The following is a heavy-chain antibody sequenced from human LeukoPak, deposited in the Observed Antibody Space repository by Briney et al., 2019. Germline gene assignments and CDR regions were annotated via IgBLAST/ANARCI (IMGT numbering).Heavy chain of an antibody. J-gene: IGHJ4*02. CDR1: GFTFSSYW. CDR3: AKSNANIFGVVILDY. CDR2: ISGSGGST. Sequence: GGSLRLSCAASGFTFSSYWMSWVRQAPGKGLEWVSAISGSGGSTYYADSVKGRFTISRDNSKNTLYLQMNSLRAEDTAVYYCAKSNANIFGVVILDYWGQGTLVTVSS. D-gene: IGHD3-3*01. V-gene: IGHV3-23*01.